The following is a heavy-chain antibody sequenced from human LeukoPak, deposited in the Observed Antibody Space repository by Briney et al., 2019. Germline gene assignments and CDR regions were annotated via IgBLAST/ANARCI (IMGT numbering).Heavy chain of an antibody. CDR1: GFTFSTYT. CDR2: ITSTSSDI. J-gene: IGHJ4*02. Sequence: GGSLRLSCAASGFTFSTYTMNWVRQAPGKGLEWISSITSTSSDIYYADSMKGRFTISRDNTKNSLFLQINSLRAEDTAVYYCVRDSSYSSSYRFDYWGQGTLVTVSS. CDR3: VRDSSYSSSYRFDY. V-gene: IGHV3-21*01. D-gene: IGHD6-6*01.